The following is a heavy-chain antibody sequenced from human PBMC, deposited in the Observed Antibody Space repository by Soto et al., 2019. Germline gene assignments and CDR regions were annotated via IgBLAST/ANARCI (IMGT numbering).Heavy chain of an antibody. D-gene: IGHD6-19*01. Sequence: PSEPLSLTCTVSGGSISSYYWSWIRQPPGKGLEWIGYIYYSGSTNYNPSLKSRVTISVDTSKNQFSLKLSSVTAADTAVYYCARSYSIGGFDFRVYYVMDVWGQATTLTLSS. V-gene: IGHV4-59*01. CDR3: ARSYSIGGFDFRVYYVMDV. J-gene: IGHJ6*02. CDR2: IYYSGST. CDR1: GGSISSYY.